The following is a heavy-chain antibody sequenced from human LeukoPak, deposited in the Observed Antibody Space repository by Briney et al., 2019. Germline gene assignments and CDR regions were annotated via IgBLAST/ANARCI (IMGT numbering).Heavy chain of an antibody. D-gene: IGHD3-16*02. V-gene: IGHV4-34*01. J-gene: IGHJ4*02. CDR3: ARTVYDYVWGSYRSSGSYFDY. Sequence: SETLSLTCAVYGGSFSGYYWSWIRQPPGKGLEWIGEINHGGSTNYNPSLKSRVTISVDTSKNQFSLKLSSVTAADTAVYYCARTVYDYVWGSYRSSGSYFDYWGQGTLVTVSS. CDR1: GGSFSGYY. CDR2: INHGGST.